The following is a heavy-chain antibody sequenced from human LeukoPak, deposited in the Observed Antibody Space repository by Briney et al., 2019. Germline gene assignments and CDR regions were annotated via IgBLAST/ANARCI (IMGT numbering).Heavy chain of an antibody. CDR1: GYTFTGYY. V-gene: IGHV1-3*01. CDR3: ARDWTLTYYYDSSGPGGY. D-gene: IGHD3-22*01. CDR2: INAGNGNT. J-gene: IGHJ4*02. Sequence: ASAKVSCKASGYTFTGYYMHWVRQAPGQGLEWMGWINAGNGNTKYSQKFQGRVTITRDTSASTAYMELSSLRSEDTAVYYCARDWTLTYYYDSSGPGGYWGQGTLVTVSS.